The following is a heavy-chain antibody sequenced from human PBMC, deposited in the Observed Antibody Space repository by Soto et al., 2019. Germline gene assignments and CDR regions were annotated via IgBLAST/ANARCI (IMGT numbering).Heavy chain of an antibody. J-gene: IGHJ4*02. D-gene: IGHD2-2*01. Sequence: GGSLRLSCAASGFTFSGSAMHWVRQASGKGLEWVGRIRSKANSYATAYAASVKGRFTISRDDSKNTAYLQMNSLKTEDTAVYYCTSRVPKYCSSTSCYGGFYDEFDYWGQGTLVTVSS. CDR3: TSRVPKYCSSTSCYGGFYDEFDY. V-gene: IGHV3-73*01. CDR1: GFTFSGSA. CDR2: IRSKANSYAT.